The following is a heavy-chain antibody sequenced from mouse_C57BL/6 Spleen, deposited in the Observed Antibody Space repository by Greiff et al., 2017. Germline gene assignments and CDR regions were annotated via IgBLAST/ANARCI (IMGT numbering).Heavy chain of an antibody. D-gene: IGHD2-5*01. J-gene: IGHJ4*01. Sequence: LEESGPELVKPGASVKISCKASGYTFTDYYINWVKQRPGQGLEWIGWIFPGSGSTYYNEKFKGKATLTVDKSSSTAYMLLSSLTSEDSAVYFCASTYYSNYAYAMDYWGQGTSVTVSS. CDR2: IFPGSGST. V-gene: IGHV1-75*01. CDR1: GYTFTDYY. CDR3: ASTYYSNYAYAMDY.